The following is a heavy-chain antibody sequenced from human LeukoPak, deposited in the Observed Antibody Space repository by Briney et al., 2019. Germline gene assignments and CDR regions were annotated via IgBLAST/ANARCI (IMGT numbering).Heavy chain of an antibody. CDR3: ASNMYYYDTSGEYLPSY. CDR2: ILYDGSYK. D-gene: IGHD3-22*01. CDR1: GFTFSSYA. V-gene: IGHV3-30*04. Sequence: GGSLRLSCAASGFTFSSYAMHWVRQAPDKGLEWVAVILYDGSYKYYADSVKGRVSISRDNSKNTLYLQMNSLRAEDTAVYYCASNMYYYDTSGEYLPSYWGQGTLVTVSS. J-gene: IGHJ4*02.